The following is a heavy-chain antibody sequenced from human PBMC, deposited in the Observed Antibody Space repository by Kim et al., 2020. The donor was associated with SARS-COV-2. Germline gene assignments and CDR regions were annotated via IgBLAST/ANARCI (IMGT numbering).Heavy chain of an antibody. D-gene: IGHD3-3*01. J-gene: IGHJ4*02. Sequence: LKSRVTISVDTSNNQFSLKLSSVTAADTAVYYCAGDRGSDFWSGPYYFDYWGQGTLVTVSS. CDR3: AGDRGSDFWSGPYYFDY. V-gene: IGHV4-59*01.